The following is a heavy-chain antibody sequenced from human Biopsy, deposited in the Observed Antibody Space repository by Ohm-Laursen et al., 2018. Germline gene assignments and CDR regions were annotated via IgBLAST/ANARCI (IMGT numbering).Heavy chain of an antibody. CDR3: ARVTLPLYLDY. CDR1: GYSFTSYG. V-gene: IGHV1-18*01. J-gene: IGHJ4*02. D-gene: IGHD5/OR15-5a*01. CDR2: ISGYNGNT. Sequence: ASVKVSCKASGYSFTSYGISWGRQAPGEGLEWMGGISGYNGNTNYAQKFQGRVTMTADTSTSTVYMEVRGLRSDDTAVYYCARVTLPLYLDYWGQGTRVSVSS.